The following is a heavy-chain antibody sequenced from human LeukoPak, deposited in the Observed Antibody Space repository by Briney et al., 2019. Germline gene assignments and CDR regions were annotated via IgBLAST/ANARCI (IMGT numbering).Heavy chain of an antibody. Sequence: GGSLRLSCAASGFTFSSYAMSWVRQAPGKGLEWVSAISGSGGSTYYADSVKGRFTISRDNSKNTLYLQMNSLRAEDTAVYYCARLHPDSSGWYPFDYWGQGTLVTVSS. D-gene: IGHD6-19*01. CDR2: ISGSGGST. V-gene: IGHV3-23*01. CDR1: GFTFSSYA. J-gene: IGHJ4*02. CDR3: ARLHPDSSGWYPFDY.